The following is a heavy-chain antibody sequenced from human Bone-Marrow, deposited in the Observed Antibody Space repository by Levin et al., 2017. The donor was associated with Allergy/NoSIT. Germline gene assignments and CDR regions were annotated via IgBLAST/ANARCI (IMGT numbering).Heavy chain of an antibody. CDR3: AKGACTAATGGWFDP. V-gene: IGHV3-30*18. J-gene: IGHJ5*02. CDR2: ISYDGSNK. D-gene: IGHD2-2*01. Sequence: PGGSLRLSCAASGFTFSSYGMHWVRQAPGKGLEWVAVISYDGSNKYYADSVKGRFTISRDNSKNTLYLQMNSLRAEDTAVYYCAKGACTAATGGWFDPWGQGTLVTVSS. CDR1: GFTFSSYG.